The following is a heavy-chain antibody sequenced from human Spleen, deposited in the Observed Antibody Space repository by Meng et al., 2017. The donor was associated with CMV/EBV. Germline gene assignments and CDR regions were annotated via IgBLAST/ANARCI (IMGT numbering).Heavy chain of an antibody. CDR2: IYHSGST. CDR1: GGSISGYY. Sequence: GSLRLSCTVSGGSISGYYWSWIRQPPGKGLEWIGYIYHSGSTNFNPSLKSRVSISLHTSKNQFSLRLSSVTAADTAVYFCARGTVPVDFWGQGTLVTVSS. J-gene: IGHJ4*02. D-gene: IGHD4-17*01. CDR3: ARGTVPVDF. V-gene: IGHV4-59*01.